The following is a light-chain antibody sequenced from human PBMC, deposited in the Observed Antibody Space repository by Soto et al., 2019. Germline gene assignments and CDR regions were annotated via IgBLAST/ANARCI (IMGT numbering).Light chain of an antibody. Sequence: EIVLTQSPATVSVSPGEGATLSCRASQGIGDTLAWYQQKPGQTPRLLIYDTSIRATGVPARFSGSRSGAEFTLTISSLQSEDFAVYYCQHYVTWPLTFGGGTKVESK. V-gene: IGKV3-15*01. J-gene: IGKJ4*01. CDR2: DTS. CDR3: QHYVTWPLT. CDR1: QGIGDT.